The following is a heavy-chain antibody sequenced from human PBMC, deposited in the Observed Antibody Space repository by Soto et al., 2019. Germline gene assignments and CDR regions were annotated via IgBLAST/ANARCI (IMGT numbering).Heavy chain of an antibody. J-gene: IGHJ6*02. D-gene: IGHD3-22*01. V-gene: IGHV3-23*01. Sequence: GGSLRISCAASGFTFSSYAMSWVRQAPGKGLEWGSAISGSGGSTYYADSVKGRFTISRDNSKNTLYLQMNSLRAEDTAVYYCAKDPPYDSSGHYFGPPMYYYYGMDVWGQGTTVTVSS. CDR1: GFTFSSYA. CDR2: ISGSGGST. CDR3: AKDPPYDSSGHYFGPPMYYYYGMDV.